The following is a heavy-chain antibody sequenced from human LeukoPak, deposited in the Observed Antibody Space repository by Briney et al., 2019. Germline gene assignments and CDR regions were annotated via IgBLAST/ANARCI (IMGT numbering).Heavy chain of an antibody. V-gene: IGHV3-30-3*01. J-gene: IGHJ6*04. Sequence: GGSLGLSCAASGFTFSSYAMHWVRQAPGKGQEWVAVISYDGSNKYYADSVKGRFTISRDNSKNTLYLQMNSLRAEDTAVYYCARDHAAGDYDFWSGYSDVWGKGTTVTVSS. CDR3: ARDHAAGDYDFWSGYSDV. D-gene: IGHD3-3*01. CDR1: GFTFSSYA. CDR2: ISYDGSNK.